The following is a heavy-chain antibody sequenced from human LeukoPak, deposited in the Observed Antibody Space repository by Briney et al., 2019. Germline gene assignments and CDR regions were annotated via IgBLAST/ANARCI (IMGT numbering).Heavy chain of an antibody. CDR1: GGSISSNNYY. CDR3: VRHEAHPAAAGDY. CDR2: MYHSGNT. Sequence: PSEILSLTCTVSGGSISSNNYYWGWIRQPPEKGLEWIASMYHSGNTYYNPSLKSRISISVDTSKNQFSLKLNSVTVADTAVYYCVRHEAHPAAAGDYWGQGTLVTVSS. D-gene: IGHD6-13*01. J-gene: IGHJ4*02. V-gene: IGHV4-39*01.